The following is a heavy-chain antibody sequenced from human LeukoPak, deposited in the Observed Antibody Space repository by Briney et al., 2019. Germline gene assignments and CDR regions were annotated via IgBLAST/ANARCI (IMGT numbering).Heavy chain of an antibody. V-gene: IGHV3-74*01. Sequence: GGSLRLSCAASGFTFSSYWMHWVRQAPGKGLVWVSRINSDGSSTSYADSVKGRFTISRDNAKNTLYLQMNSLRAEDTAVYYCAKEMVIVVVVAADYWGQGTLVTVSS. D-gene: IGHD2-15*01. CDR1: GFTFSSYW. CDR2: INSDGSST. CDR3: AKEMVIVVVVAADY. J-gene: IGHJ4*02.